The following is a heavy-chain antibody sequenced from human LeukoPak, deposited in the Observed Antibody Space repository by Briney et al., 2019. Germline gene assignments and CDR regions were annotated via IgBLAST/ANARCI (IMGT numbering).Heavy chain of an antibody. Sequence: KPGASVNVSCKASGYTLTGYYMHWVRQAPGQGLEWMGWINPNSGGTNYAQKFQGRVTMTRDTSISTAYMELSRLRSDDTAVYYCAREDCSSTSCNDAFDIWGQGTMVTVSS. J-gene: IGHJ3*02. CDR2: INPNSGGT. D-gene: IGHD2-2*01. V-gene: IGHV1-2*02. CDR1: GYTLTGYY. CDR3: AREDCSSTSCNDAFDI.